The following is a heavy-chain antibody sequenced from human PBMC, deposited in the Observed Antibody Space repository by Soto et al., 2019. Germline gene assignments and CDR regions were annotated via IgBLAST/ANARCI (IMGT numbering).Heavy chain of an antibody. Sequence: QVQLMQSGAEVKKPGSSVKVSCKASGGTFSTSAISWVRQAPGEGLEWVGGIMPLFATPDYAQKFQGRVTISADESTATAYLELTSLTPDDTAVYYCARDKDRQQLGGNYYYILDVWGQGTAITVSS. J-gene: IGHJ6*02. CDR2: IMPLFATP. D-gene: IGHD3-3*02. V-gene: IGHV1-69*12. CDR3: ARDKDRQQLGGNYYYILDV. CDR1: GGTFSTSA.